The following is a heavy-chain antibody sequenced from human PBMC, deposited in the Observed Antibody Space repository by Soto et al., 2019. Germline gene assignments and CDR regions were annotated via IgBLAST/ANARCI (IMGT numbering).Heavy chain of an antibody. V-gene: IGHV4-59*01. J-gene: IGHJ4*02. Sequence: QVQLQESGPGLVKPSETLSLTCTVSGGSISSYYWSWIRQPPGKGLEWIGYIYYSGSTDYGPSLKSRVTISVDTSKNQCSLKLSSVTAADTAVYYCARRWGTYFDFWGQGTLVTVSS. CDR3: ARRWGTYFDF. CDR1: GGSISSYY. CDR2: IYYSGST. D-gene: IGHD7-27*01.